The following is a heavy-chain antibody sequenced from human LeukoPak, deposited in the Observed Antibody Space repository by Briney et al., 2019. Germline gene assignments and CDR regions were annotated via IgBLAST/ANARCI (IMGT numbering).Heavy chain of an antibody. CDR2: IIPILGIA. CDR3: ASPGDSSNLDY. V-gene: IGHV1-69*04. Sequence: GASVKVSCEASGGTFSSYAISWVRQAPGQGLEWMGRIIPILGIANYAQKFQGRVTITADKSTSTAYMELSSLRSEDTAVYYCASPGDSSNLDYWGQGTLVTVSS. J-gene: IGHJ4*02. D-gene: IGHD6-13*01. CDR1: GGTFSSYA.